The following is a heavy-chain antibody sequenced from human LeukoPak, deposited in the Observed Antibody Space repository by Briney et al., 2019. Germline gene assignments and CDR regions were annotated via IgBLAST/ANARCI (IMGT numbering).Heavy chain of an antibody. CDR2: IYYSGTT. Sequence: PSETLSLTCTVSGGSISTYYWNWIRQLPGKGLEWIGYIYYSGTTNYNPSLKSRVSMSVDTSKNQFSLKLSSVTAADAAVYYCASVWSGYHLPSDYWGQGTLVTVSS. V-gene: IGHV4-59*01. CDR1: GGSISTYY. D-gene: IGHD3-3*01. CDR3: ASVWSGYHLPSDY. J-gene: IGHJ4*02.